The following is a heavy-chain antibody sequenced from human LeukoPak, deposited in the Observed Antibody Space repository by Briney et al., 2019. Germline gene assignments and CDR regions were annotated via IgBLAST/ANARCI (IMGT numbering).Heavy chain of an antibody. CDR2: IRYDGSNK. CDR3: AKDPVYGSPLQPTYYYYYMDV. CDR1: GFTFSSYA. Sequence: GGSLRLSCAASGFTFSSYAMHWVRQAPGKGLEWVAFIRYDGSNKYYADSVKGRFTISRDNSKNTLYLQMNSRRAEDTAVYYCAKDPVYGSPLQPTYYYYYMDVWGKGTTVTISS. V-gene: IGHV3-30*02. J-gene: IGHJ6*03. D-gene: IGHD3-10*01.